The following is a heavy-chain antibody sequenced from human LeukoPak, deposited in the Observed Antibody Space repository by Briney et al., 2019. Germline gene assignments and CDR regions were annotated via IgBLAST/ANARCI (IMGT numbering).Heavy chain of an antibody. CDR3: AKDQEYSSSSPVDY. D-gene: IGHD6-6*01. CDR1: GFTFSSYG. Sequence: GRSLRLSCAASGFTFSSYGMHWVRQAPGKGLEWVAVISYDGSNKYYADSVKGRFTISRDNSKNTLYLQMNSLRAEDTAVYYCAKDQEYSSSSPVDYWGQGTLVTVSS. CDR2: ISYDGSNK. V-gene: IGHV3-30*18. J-gene: IGHJ4*02.